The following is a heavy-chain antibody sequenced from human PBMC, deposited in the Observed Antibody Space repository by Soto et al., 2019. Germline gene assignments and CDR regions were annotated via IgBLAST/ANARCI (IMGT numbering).Heavy chain of an antibody. Sequence: GESLKISCQGSGYTCSSNWLSWVRRIPGHEMEAMGRIDISDSYTTYSPSFQGHVTISADKSSSAAYLQWSSLKASDTAIYDCARHSGCSGGSGYSVYDFGMDVWGQGTTVTVSS. V-gene: IGHV5-10-1*01. CDR3: ARHSGCSGGSGYSVYDFGMDV. CDR1: GYTCSSNW. CDR2: IDISDSYT. J-gene: IGHJ6*02. D-gene: IGHD2-15*01.